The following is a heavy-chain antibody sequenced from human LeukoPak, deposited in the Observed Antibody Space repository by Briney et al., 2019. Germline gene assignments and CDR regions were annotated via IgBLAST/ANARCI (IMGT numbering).Heavy chain of an antibody. CDR3: ARVPLRFLEPFDY. V-gene: IGHV4-34*01. J-gene: IGHJ4*02. Sequence: PSETLSLTCAVSGGSFIGYYWSWIRQPPGKGLEWIGEINHSGSANYNPSLKSRVTISADTSKSQISLKLGSVTAADTAVYYCARVPLRFLEPFDYWGQGTLVTVSS. CDR1: GGSFIGYY. CDR2: INHSGSA. D-gene: IGHD3-3*01.